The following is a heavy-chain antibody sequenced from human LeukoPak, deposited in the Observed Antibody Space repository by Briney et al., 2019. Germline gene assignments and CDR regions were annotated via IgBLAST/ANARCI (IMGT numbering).Heavy chain of an antibody. D-gene: IGHD3-22*01. V-gene: IGHV4-39*01. J-gene: IGHJ4*02. CDR3: ARRKGSGYYKSDY. Sequence: SETLSLTCTVSGGSISSSSYYWGWIRQPPGKGLEWIGSIYYSGSTYYNPSLKSRVTISVDTSKNQSSLKLSSVTAADTAVYYCARRKGSGYYKSDYWGQGTLVTVSS. CDR2: IYYSGST. CDR1: GGSISSSSYY.